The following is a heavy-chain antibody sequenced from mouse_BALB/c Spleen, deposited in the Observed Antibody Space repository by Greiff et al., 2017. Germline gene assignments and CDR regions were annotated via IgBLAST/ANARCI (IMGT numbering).Heavy chain of an antibody. D-gene: IGHD2-1*01. CDR1: GYSFTGYF. J-gene: IGHJ4*01. CDR3: ARSHGNYGDYYAMDY. V-gene: IGHV1-20*02. Sequence: VQLKESGPELVKPGASVKISCKASGYSFTGYFMNWVMQSHGKSLEWIGRINPYNGDTFYNQKFKGKATLTVDKSSSTAHMELRSLASEDSAVYYCARSHGNYGDYYAMDYWGQGTSVTVSS. CDR2: INPYNGDT.